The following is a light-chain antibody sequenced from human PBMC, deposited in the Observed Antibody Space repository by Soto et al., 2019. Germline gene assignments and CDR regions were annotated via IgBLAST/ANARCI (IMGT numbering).Light chain of an antibody. CDR3: ASYAGTRLFV. Sequence: QSVLTQPPSASGSPGQSLTISCTGTSSDVGFYNFVSWYQQRPGKAPKPVIYEVTKRPSGVPDRFSGSKSGSTASLTVSGLQADDEADYYCASYAGTRLFVFGSGTKVTVL. CDR2: EVT. V-gene: IGLV2-8*01. J-gene: IGLJ1*01. CDR1: SSDVGFYNF.